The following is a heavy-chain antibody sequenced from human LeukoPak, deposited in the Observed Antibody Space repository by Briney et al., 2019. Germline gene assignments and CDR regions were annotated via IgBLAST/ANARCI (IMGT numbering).Heavy chain of an antibody. V-gene: IGHV3-23*01. CDR3: AKAGYSSSWPFDY. J-gene: IGHJ4*02. Sequence: GGSLRLSCAASGFSFSSNGMSWARQAPGKGLEWVSALSGSGSTTYYADSVKGRFTISRDNSKNTVFLQMNSLRVEDTAVYYCAKAGYSSSWPFDYWGQGTQVTVSS. D-gene: IGHD6-13*01. CDR2: LSGSGSTT. CDR1: GFSFSSNG.